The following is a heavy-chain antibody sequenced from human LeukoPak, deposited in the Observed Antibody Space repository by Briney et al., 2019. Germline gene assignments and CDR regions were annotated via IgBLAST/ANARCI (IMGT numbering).Heavy chain of an antibody. Sequence: SETLPLTCTVSGGSISSGSYYWSWIRQPAGKGLEWIGRIYTSGSTNYNPSLKSRVTISVDTSKNQFSLKLSSVTAADTAVYYCARELVVPAAIGWFDPWGQGTLVTVSS. CDR3: ARELVVPAAIGWFDP. CDR1: GGSISSGSYY. D-gene: IGHD2-2*02. V-gene: IGHV4-61*02. J-gene: IGHJ5*02. CDR2: IYTSGST.